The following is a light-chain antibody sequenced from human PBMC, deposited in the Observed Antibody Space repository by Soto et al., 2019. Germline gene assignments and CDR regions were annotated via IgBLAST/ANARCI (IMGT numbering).Light chain of an antibody. CDR3: QQYWAYSPWT. CDR1: QSISHW. CDR2: DAS. J-gene: IGKJ1*01. V-gene: IGKV1-5*01. Sequence: DIQMTQSPSTLSASVGDTVTITCRASQSISHWLAWYQQRSGKAPNLVIYDASILQSGVPSRFNGSGSGTEFTLTISSQQPDDFATYYCQQYWAYSPWTFGQGTKVDI.